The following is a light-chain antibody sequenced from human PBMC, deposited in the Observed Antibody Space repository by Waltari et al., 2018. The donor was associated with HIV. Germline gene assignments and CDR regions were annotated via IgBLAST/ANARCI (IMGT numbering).Light chain of an antibody. J-gene: IGLJ3*02. CDR3: QTWGPGIEV. CDR2: LNSDGSH. CDR1: SGRNSYA. V-gene: IGLV4-69*02. Sequence: LVVTQSPSASASLGASVTLTCTLSSGRNSYAIAWHQQQPEKGPRYLMRLNSDGSHTKGAGIPDRFSGSSSGAVRYLTISSLQSEDEADYYCQTWGPGIEVFGGGTKLTVL.